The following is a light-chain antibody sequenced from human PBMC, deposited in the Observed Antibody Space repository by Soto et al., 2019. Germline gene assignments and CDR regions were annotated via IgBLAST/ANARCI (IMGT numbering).Light chain of an antibody. CDR3: QQRSNWPST. CDR2: DAS. J-gene: IGKJ4*01. Sequence: ELVLTQSPATLSLSPGNRATLSCRASQSVSGYLAWYQQQPGQAPRLLIYDASNRATGIPARFSGSGSGTDFTRTITSLEPEDFAVYYCQQRSNWPSTFGGGNKVEI. CDR1: QSVSGY. V-gene: IGKV3-11*01.